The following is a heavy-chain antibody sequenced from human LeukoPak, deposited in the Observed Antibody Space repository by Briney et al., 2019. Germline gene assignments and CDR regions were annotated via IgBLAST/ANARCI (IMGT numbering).Heavy chain of an antibody. CDR3: ARDVVVPAAKEHAFDI. CDR1: GGTFSSYA. D-gene: IGHD2-2*01. Sequence: SVKVSCKASGGTFSSYAISWVRQAPGQGLEWMGRIIPILGIANYAQKFQGRVTITTDESTSTAYMELSSLRSEDTAVYYCARDVVVPAAKEHAFDIWGQGTMVTVSS. V-gene: IGHV1-69*04. CDR2: IIPILGIA. J-gene: IGHJ3*02.